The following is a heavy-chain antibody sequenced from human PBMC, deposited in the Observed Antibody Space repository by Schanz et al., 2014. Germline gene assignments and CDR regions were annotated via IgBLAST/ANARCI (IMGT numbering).Heavy chain of an antibody. Sequence: QVQLVQSGAEVMKPGSSVKVSCKASGYTFTSYYMQWVRQAPGQGLEWMGIINPSGGSTSYAQKFQGRVTMTRDTSTSTVYMELSSLRSEDTAVYYCARDGEAAAGCDYWGQGTLVTVSS. CDR3: ARDGEAAAGCDY. J-gene: IGHJ4*02. CDR1: GYTFTSYY. V-gene: IGHV1-46*03. D-gene: IGHD6-13*01. CDR2: INPSGGST.